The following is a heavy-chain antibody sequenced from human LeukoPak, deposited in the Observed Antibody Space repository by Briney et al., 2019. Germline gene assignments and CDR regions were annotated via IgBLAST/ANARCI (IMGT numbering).Heavy chain of an antibody. CDR3: ARDSGSYHDIWFDP. J-gene: IGHJ5*02. CDR1: GYTFTGYY. Sequence: ASVKVSCKASGYTFTGYYMHWVRQAPGQGLEWKGCISPNSGGTNYAQKYQGRVTMTRDTSISTAYMELSRLRSDDTAVYYRARDSGSYHDIWFDPWGQGTLVTVSS. CDR2: ISPNSGGT. D-gene: IGHD1-26*01. V-gene: IGHV1-2*02.